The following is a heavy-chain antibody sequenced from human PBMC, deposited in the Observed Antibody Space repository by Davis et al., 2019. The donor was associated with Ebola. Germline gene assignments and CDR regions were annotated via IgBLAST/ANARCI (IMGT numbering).Heavy chain of an antibody. J-gene: IGHJ6*02. V-gene: IGHV1-18*04. Sequence: ASVKVSCKASGYTFTSYGITWVRQAPGQGLVWMGWISANTGDTNYAQKLQGRVTMTTDRSTSTVHMELRSLISDDTAVYYCARGGRDGMDVWGQGTTVTVS. CDR3: ARGGRDGMDV. CDR2: ISANTGDT. CDR1: GYTFTSYG.